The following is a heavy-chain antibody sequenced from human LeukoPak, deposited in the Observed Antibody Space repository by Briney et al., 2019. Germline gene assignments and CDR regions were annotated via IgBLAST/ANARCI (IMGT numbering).Heavy chain of an antibody. CDR1: GFTFNSYE. D-gene: IGHD2/OR15-2a*01. Sequence: GGSLRLSCAASGFTFNSYEMNWVRQAPGKVLEWISYITGSGDTIYYADSVKGRFTISRDNAKNSLYLQMNSLRADDTAVYYCARERTTIVSGTTIGAYWGQGTLVTVSS. CDR2: ITGSGDTI. CDR3: ARERTTIVSGTTIGAY. J-gene: IGHJ4*02. V-gene: IGHV3-48*03.